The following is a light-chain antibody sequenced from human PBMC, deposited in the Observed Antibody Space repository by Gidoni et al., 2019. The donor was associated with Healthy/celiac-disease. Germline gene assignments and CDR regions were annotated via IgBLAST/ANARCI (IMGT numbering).Light chain of an antibody. CDR3: QQYYTTPYT. CDR2: WSS. V-gene: IGKV4-1*01. CDR1: QSVLYSSNNKNY. J-gene: IGKJ2*01. Sequence: DIVMTQSPDSLALSLGERATINCKSNQSVLYSSNNKNYLAWYQHTPGQPPKLLIYWSSPRESGVPERFSGSGSGTDFTLTISSLQAEDVAAYYCQQYYTTPYTFGQGTKLEIK.